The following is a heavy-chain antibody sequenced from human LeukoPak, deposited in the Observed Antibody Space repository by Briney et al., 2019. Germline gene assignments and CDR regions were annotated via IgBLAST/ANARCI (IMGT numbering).Heavy chain of an antibody. CDR2: IASDGSST. Sequence: GGSLRLSCAASGFTFSAYSMNWVRQAPGKGLVWVSRIASDGSSTTYADSVKGRFSISRDNAKNTLYLQMNSLRVEDTAVYYCARGRPHGNDYWGQGTLVTVSS. V-gene: IGHV3-74*01. CDR1: GFTFSAYS. D-gene: IGHD4-23*01. CDR3: ARGRPHGNDY. J-gene: IGHJ4*02.